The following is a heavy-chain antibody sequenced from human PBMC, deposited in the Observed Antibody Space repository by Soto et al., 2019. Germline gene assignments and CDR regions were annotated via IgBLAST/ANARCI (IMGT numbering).Heavy chain of an antibody. V-gene: IGHV2-5*02. CDR3: AHGRIAAAGLDY. Sequence: QITLKESGPTLVKPTQTLTLTCTFSGFSLGTSGVGVGWIRQPPGKALEWLALIYWDDDKRYSPSLKSRLTITKDTSKNQVVLTMTNMDPVDTATYYCAHGRIAAAGLDYWGQGTLVTVSS. J-gene: IGHJ4*02. D-gene: IGHD6-13*01. CDR1: GFSLGTSGVG. CDR2: IYWDDDK.